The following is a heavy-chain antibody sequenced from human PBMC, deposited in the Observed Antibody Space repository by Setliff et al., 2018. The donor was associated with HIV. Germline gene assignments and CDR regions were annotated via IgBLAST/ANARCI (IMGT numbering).Heavy chain of an antibody. Sequence: SETLSLTCTVSGASVSSNTFYWDWIRQPPGQGLEWIGSIFYSGRTYLSPSLKRRLTISVDTSKNQLSLQLSSVTAADTAFYFCARLDRSQYIPYYFDSLGQGGLVTVSS. CDR1: GASVSSNTFY. D-gene: IGHD2-21*01. CDR3: ARLDRSQYIPYYFDS. V-gene: IGHV4-39*01. J-gene: IGHJ4*02. CDR2: IFYSGRT.